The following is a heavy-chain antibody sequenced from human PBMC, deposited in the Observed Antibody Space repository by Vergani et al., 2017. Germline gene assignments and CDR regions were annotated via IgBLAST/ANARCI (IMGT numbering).Heavy chain of an antibody. Sequence: QVQLVESGGGVVQPGRSLRLSCAASGFTFSSYAMHWVRQAPGKGLEWVAVISYDGSNKYYADSVKGRFTISRDNSKNTLYLQMNSLRAEDTALYYCAKDTASFTGMDVWGRGTTVTVSS. CDR3: AKDTASFTGMDV. J-gene: IGHJ6*03. CDR2: ISYDGSNK. V-gene: IGHV3-30*04. CDR1: GFTFSSYA. D-gene: IGHD3-3*02.